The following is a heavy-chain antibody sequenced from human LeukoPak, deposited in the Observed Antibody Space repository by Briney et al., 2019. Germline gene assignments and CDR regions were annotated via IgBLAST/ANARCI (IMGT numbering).Heavy chain of an antibody. J-gene: IGHJ5*02. CDR3: AREGFYDFWSGFWFDP. Sequence: REASVKVSCKASGGTFSSYAISWVRQAPGQGLEWMGGIIPIFGTANYAQKFQGRVTITADESTSTAYMELSSLRSEDTAVYYCAREGFYDFWSGFWFDPWGQGTLVTVSS. D-gene: IGHD3-3*01. V-gene: IGHV1-69*13. CDR2: IIPIFGTA. CDR1: GGTFSSYA.